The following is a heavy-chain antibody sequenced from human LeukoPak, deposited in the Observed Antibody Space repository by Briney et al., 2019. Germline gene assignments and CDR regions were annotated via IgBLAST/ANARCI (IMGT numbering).Heavy chain of an antibody. D-gene: IGHD4-17*01. CDR2: FDPEDGGT. V-gene: IGHV1-24*01. Sequence: ASVKVSCKVSGYTLTELSMHWVRQAPGKGLEWMGGFDPEDGGTIYAQKFQGRVTMTEDTSTDTAYMGLSSLRSEDTAVYYCAADDYGDYVMEYWGQGTLVTVSS. J-gene: IGHJ4*02. CDR3: AADDYGDYVMEY. CDR1: GYTLTELS.